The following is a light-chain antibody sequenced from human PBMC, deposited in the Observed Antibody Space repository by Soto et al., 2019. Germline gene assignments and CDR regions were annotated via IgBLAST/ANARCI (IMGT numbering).Light chain of an antibody. J-gene: IGKJ2*01. CDR1: QTVSSY. V-gene: IGKV3-11*01. Sequence: EIVLTQSPATLSLSPGERATLSCRASQTVSSYLAWYQQRPGQAPRLLIYDASNRATGIPARFSGSGAGTDFTLTIRSLEPEDFAVYYCQQRSNWPHTFGQGTKLEIK. CDR2: DAS. CDR3: QQRSNWPHT.